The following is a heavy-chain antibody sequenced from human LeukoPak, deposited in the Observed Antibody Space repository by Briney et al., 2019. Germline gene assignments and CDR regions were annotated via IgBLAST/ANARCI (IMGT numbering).Heavy chain of an antibody. V-gene: IGHV4-59*01. CDR3: ARLQYYYGSGSLDY. J-gene: IGHJ4*02. D-gene: IGHD3-10*01. Sequence: PSETLSLTCTVSGGSISSYYWSWLRQPPGKGLEWIGYIYYSGSTNYNPSLKSRVTISVDTSKNQFSLKLSSVTAADTAVYYCARLQYYYGSGSLDYWGQGTLVTVSS. CDR1: GGSISSYY. CDR2: IYYSGST.